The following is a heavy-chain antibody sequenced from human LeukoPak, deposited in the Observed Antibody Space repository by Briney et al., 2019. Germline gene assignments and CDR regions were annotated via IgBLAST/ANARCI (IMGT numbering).Heavy chain of an antibody. D-gene: IGHD4-17*01. J-gene: IGHJ4*02. CDR2: IYYSGNT. CDR3: ARLPTVTTMGY. Sequence: PSETLSLTCTVSGGSIRTYYWSWIRQPPGKGLEWIGYIYYSGNTNYNPSLKSRVTISIDTSKSQFSLKLTSVTAADTAVYYCARLPTVTTMGYWGQGTLVTVSS. V-gene: IGHV4-59*08. CDR1: GGSIRTYY.